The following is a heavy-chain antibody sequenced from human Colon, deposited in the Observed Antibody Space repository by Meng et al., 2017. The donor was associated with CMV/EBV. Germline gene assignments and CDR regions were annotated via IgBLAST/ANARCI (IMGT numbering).Heavy chain of an antibody. CDR2: INPNSGAT. CDR3: ARAKSTFYASGTFGF. J-gene: IGHJ4*02. Sequence: ASVKVSCKASGYSFTGYYMHWVRQAPGQGLAWMGWINPNSGATNYAQKFQGRVTMTRDTSISTAYLELSSLGSDDTAVFYCARAKSTFYASGTFGFWGQGTLVTVSS. D-gene: IGHD3-10*01. V-gene: IGHV1-2*02. CDR1: GYSFTGYY.